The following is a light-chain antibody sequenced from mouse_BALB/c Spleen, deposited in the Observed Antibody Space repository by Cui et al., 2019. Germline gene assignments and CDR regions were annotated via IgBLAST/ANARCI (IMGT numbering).Light chain of an antibody. Sequence: DIQLTQTTSSLSASLGDRVTISCRASQDISNYLNWYQQKPDGTVKLLMDDTGRIQGGVETRFRGSGSGTDYSLTISNLEQEDIATYFCQQGNTLPRTFGGGTKLEIK. J-gene: IGKJ1*01. CDR2: DTG. CDR3: QQGNTLPRT. V-gene: IGKV10-96*01. CDR1: QDISNY.